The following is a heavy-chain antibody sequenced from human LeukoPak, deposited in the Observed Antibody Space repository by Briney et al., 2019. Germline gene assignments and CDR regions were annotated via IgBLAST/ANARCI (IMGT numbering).Heavy chain of an antibody. J-gene: IGHJ4*02. Sequence: ASVKVSCKASGYTFTSYGISWVRQAPGQGLEWMGWISAYNGNTNYAQKLQGRVTMTTDTSTGTAYMELRSLRSDDTAVYYCARGRSNLSGWYGPGYFDYWGQGTLVTVSS. D-gene: IGHD6-19*01. CDR1: GYTFTSYG. CDR2: ISAYNGNT. V-gene: IGHV1-18*01. CDR3: ARGRSNLSGWYGPGYFDY.